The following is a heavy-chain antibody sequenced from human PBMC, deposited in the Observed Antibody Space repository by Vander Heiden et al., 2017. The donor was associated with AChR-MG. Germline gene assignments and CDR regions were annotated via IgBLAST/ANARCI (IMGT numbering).Heavy chain of an antibody. CDR2: IRYDGSNK. J-gene: IGHJ4*02. V-gene: IGHV3-30*02. CDR3: AKDREGARDY. D-gene: IGHD1-26*01. Sequence: QVQLVESGGGVVQPGGSLRLSCAASGFTFSSYGMHWVRQAPGKGLEWVAFIRYDGSNKYYADSVKGRFTISRDNSKNTLYLQMNSLRAEDTAVYYCAKDREGARDYWGQGTLVTVSS. CDR1: GFTFSSYG.